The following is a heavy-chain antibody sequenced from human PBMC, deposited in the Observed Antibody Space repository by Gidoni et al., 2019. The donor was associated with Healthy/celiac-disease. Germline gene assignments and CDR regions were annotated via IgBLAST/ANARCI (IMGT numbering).Heavy chain of an antibody. Sequence: QVQLQESGPGLVKPSETLSLTCPVSGDSISSYNWSWIRQPPGKGLEWIWYIYYSGRTNYSPSLKSRVTISVDTSKNQFSLKLSSVTAADTAVYYCARRSDAFDIWGQGTMVTVSS. CDR2: IYYSGRT. J-gene: IGHJ3*02. V-gene: IGHV4-59*08. CDR3: ARRSDAFDI. CDR1: GDSISSYN. D-gene: IGHD1-26*01.